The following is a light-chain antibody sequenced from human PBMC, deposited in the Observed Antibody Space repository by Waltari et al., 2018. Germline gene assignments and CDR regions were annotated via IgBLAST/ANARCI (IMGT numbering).Light chain of an antibody. Sequence: QSALTQPASVSGSPGQSITISCTGTSSDVGGYKYVSWYQQHPGKAPKLMIYDVSKRPSGVSNRFSGSKSGNTASLTISGLQAEDEADYYCSSYTSSSTFDYVFGTGTKVTVL. CDR2: DVS. V-gene: IGLV2-14*01. CDR1: SSDVGGYKY. J-gene: IGLJ1*01. CDR3: SSYTSSSTFDYV.